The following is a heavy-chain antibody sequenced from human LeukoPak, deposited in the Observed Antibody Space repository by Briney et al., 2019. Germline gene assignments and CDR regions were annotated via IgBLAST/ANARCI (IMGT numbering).Heavy chain of an antibody. Sequence: PSETLSLTCNVSGYSISSGYFWGWVRQPPGKGLEWIGSIYQRATVHYNPSLKSRVTISLDTSKNQFSLNLRSMKASDTAVYYCARAFCVGDCFVLHIYFGSWGLGTLVTVSS. V-gene: IGHV4-38-2*02. CDR2: IYQRATV. J-gene: IGHJ4*02. CDR3: ARAFCVGDCFVLHIYFGS. D-gene: IGHD2-21*02. CDR1: GYSISSGYF.